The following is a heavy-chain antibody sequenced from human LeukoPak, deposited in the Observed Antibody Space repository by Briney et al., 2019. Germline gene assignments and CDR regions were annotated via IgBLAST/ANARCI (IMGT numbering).Heavy chain of an antibody. V-gene: IGHV4-4*07. CDR3: ARGSSSGPDYYYGMDV. Sequence: SETLSLTCTVSGGSISSYYWSWIRQPAGKGLDWIGRIYTSGSTNYNPSLKSRVTMSVDTSKNQFSLKLSSVTAADTAVYYCARGSSSGPDYYYGMDVWGQGTTVTVSS. D-gene: IGHD6-19*01. J-gene: IGHJ6*02. CDR2: IYTSGST. CDR1: GGSISSYY.